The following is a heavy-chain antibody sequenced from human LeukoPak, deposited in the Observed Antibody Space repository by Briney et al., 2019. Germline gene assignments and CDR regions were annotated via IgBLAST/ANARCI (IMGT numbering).Heavy chain of an antibody. CDR3: ARRATTERGHSYGLDF. Sequence: GGSLRLSCAASGFTFSSYAMSWVRQAPGKGLEWVSTISGSGGSTYYADLVKGRITISRDNAKNSLYLQMNSLRAEDTAMYYCARRATTERGHSYGLDFWGQGTLVTVSS. J-gene: IGHJ4*02. CDR1: GFTFSSYA. CDR2: ISGSGGST. V-gene: IGHV3-23*01. D-gene: IGHD5-18*01.